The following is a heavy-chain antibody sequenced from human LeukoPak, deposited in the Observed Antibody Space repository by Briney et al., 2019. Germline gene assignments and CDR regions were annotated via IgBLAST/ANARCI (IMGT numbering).Heavy chain of an antibody. D-gene: IGHD3-10*01. J-gene: IGHJ4*02. CDR1: GYTFTGYY. Sequence: ASVKVSFKASGYTFTGYYIHWVRQAPGQGLEWMGWINPNSGGTNYAQKFQGRVTMTRDTSISTTYMELSSLRSDDTAVYYCAILRGVIDYWGQGTLVTVPS. CDR3: AILRGVIDY. V-gene: IGHV1-2*02. CDR2: INPNSGGT.